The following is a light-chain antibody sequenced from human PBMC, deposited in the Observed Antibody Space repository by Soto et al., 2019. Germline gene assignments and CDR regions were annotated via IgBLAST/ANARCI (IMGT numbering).Light chain of an antibody. J-gene: IGLJ3*02. CDR3: SAYTARSTLV. CDR2: EGR. V-gene: IGLV2-14*01. CDR1: MRDVGAYNL. Sequence: QSVLTQSASVSGSAGQSITISCSGTMRDVGAYNLVSWYQQHPGTAPKLIIYEGRNRPPGISSRFSGSRSGNTASLTISGLQSEDEGDYYCSAYTARSTLVFGGGTKVTVL.